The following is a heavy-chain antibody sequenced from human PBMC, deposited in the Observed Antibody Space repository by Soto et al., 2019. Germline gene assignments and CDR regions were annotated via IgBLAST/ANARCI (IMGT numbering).Heavy chain of an antibody. CDR3: ARAPWASSWYGRNYYYGMDV. Sequence: NPSETLSLTCAVYGGSFSGYYWRWIRLPPGKGLEWLEEINHSGSTNYDPSLKTRVTISVDTSKYQCSLKLSSVTAAETAVYYCARAPWASSWYGRNYYYGMDVWGQGTTVTV. CDR2: INHSGST. CDR1: GGSFSGYY. V-gene: IGHV4-34*01. J-gene: IGHJ6*02. D-gene: IGHD6-13*01.